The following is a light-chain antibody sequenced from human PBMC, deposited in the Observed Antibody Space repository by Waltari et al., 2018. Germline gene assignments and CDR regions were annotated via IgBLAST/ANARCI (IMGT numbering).Light chain of an antibody. CDR1: QSVSSSY. J-gene: IGKJ2*01. CDR3: QQYGSSPNT. Sequence: DIVLTQSPGTLSLSPGERATLSCRASQSVSSSYLAWYQQKPGQAPRLLIYGASVRATGIPDRFSGSGSGTDFTLTITRVEPEDFAVYFCQQYGSSPNTFGQGTKVEIK. V-gene: IGKV3-20*01. CDR2: GAS.